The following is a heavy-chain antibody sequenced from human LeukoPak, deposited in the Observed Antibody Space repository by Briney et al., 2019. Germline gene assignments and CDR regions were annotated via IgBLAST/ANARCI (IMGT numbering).Heavy chain of an antibody. J-gene: IGHJ4*02. CDR3: ARDPIVVVPAAIPDY. V-gene: IGHV3-7*01. Sequence: PGGSLRLSCAASGFTFSSYWMSWVRQAPGKGLEWLANIKQDGSEKYYVDSVKGRFTISRDNAKNSLYLQMNSLRAEETAVYYCARDPIVVVPAAIPDYWGQGTLVTVSS. CDR1: GFTFSSYW. D-gene: IGHD2-2*01. CDR2: IKQDGSEK.